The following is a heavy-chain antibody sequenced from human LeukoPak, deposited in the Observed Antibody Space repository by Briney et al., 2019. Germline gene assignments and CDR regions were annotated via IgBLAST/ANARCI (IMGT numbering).Heavy chain of an antibody. V-gene: IGHV3-9*01. CDR1: GFTFDDYA. J-gene: IGHJ3*02. CDR2: ISWNSGSI. CDR3: ARDLCSGGSCYYAFDI. D-gene: IGHD2-15*01. Sequence: GGSLRLSCAASGFTFDDYAMHWVRQAPGKGLEWVSGISWNSGSIGYADSVKGRFTISRDNAKNSLYLQMNSLRAEDTAVYYCARDLCSGGSCYYAFDIWGQGTMVTVSS.